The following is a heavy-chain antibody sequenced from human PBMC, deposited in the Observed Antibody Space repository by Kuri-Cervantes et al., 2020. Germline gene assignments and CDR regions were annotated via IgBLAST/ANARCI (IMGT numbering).Heavy chain of an antibody. CDR2: IKQDGSEE. CDR3: AKDLEYDLTNWFDP. J-gene: IGHJ5*02. V-gene: IGHV3-7*03. D-gene: IGHD3-3*01. CDR1: GFTFSSYW. Sequence: GESLKISCAASGFTFSSYWMSWVRQAPGKGLEWVANIKQDGSEEYYVDSVKGRFTISRDNSKNTLYLQMNSLRAEDTAVYYCAKDLEYDLTNWFDPWGQGTLVTVSS.